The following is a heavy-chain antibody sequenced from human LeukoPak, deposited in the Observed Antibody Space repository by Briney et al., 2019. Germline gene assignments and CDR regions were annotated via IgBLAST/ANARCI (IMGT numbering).Heavy chain of an antibody. CDR1: GGSFSGYY. CDR3: ARVNTQQLITYYYYYGMDV. V-gene: IGHV4-34*01. J-gene: IGHJ6*02. Sequence: SETPSLTCAVYGGSFSGYYWSWIRQPPGKGLEWIGEINHNGSTNYNPSLKSRVTISVDTSKNQFSLKLSSVTAADTAVYYCARVNTQQLITYYYYYGMDVWGQGTTVTVSS. CDR2: INHNGST. D-gene: IGHD6-13*01.